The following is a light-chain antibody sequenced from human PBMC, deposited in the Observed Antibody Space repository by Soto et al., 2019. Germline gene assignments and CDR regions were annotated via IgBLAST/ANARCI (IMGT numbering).Light chain of an antibody. Sequence: DIQMTQTPSTLSASVGDRVTITCRASQSISSWLAWFQQKPGKAPKLLIYKASSLESGVPSGFSGSGSGTEFTLTISSLQPDDFATYYCQEYINDWTFGQGTKVEIK. CDR1: QSISSW. J-gene: IGKJ1*01. CDR3: QEYINDWT. V-gene: IGKV1-5*03. CDR2: KAS.